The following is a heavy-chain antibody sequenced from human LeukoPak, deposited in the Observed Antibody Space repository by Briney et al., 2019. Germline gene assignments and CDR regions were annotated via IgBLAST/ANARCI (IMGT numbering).Heavy chain of an antibody. J-gene: IGHJ4*02. CDR2: IKQDGSEK. Sequence: QTGGSLRLSCAASGFTFSSYWMSWVRQAPGKGLEGVANIKQDGSEKYYVDSVKGRFTISRDNAKNSLYLQMNSLRAEDTAVYYCARDLSLLGYCSGGSCFNLDYWGQGTLVTVSS. CDR3: ARDLSLLGYCSGGSCFNLDY. D-gene: IGHD2-15*01. V-gene: IGHV3-7*01. CDR1: GFTFSSYW.